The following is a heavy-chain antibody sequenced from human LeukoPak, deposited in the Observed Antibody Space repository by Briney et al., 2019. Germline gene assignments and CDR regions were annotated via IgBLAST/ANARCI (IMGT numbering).Heavy chain of an antibody. V-gene: IGHV3-30*03. CDR2: IAYDGSNE. D-gene: IGHD5-12*01. Sequence: GRSLSFSCEASGFNFNNLAFHWVPQTPGRGLEGVAVIAYDGSNEYYADSVKGRFTFSRDNSKNTVYLQMNNVRPEDTVVYLGARDRDYWGYVGRDVWGRGTTVIVSS. CDR3: ARDRDYWGYVGRDV. J-gene: IGHJ6*01. CDR1: GFNFNNLA.